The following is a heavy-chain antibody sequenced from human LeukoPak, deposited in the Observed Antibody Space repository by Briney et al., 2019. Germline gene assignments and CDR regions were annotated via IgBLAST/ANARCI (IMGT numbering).Heavy chain of an antibody. CDR1: GGSVSNSLYY. D-gene: IGHD6-13*01. CDR2: IYYSGST. Sequence: SETLSLTCTVSGGSVSNSLYYWSWIRQPPGKGLEWIGYIYYSGSTNYNPSLKSRVTISVDTSKNQFSLKLSSVTAADTAVYYCARGIYGYSSSWYYYYGMDVWGQGTTVTVSS. CDR3: ARGIYGYSSSWYYYYGMDV. J-gene: IGHJ6*02. V-gene: IGHV4-61*01.